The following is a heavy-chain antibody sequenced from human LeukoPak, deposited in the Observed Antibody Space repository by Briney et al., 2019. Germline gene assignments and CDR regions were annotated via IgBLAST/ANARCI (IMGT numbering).Heavy chain of an antibody. CDR3: ARAYYYDSRGYSGTDY. CDR2: INSDGSST. CDR1: GFTFSSYW. D-gene: IGHD3-22*01. V-gene: IGHV3-74*01. J-gene: IGHJ4*02. Sequence: GSLRLSCAASGFTFSSYWMHWVRQAPGKGLVWVSRINSDGSSTSYADSVKGRFTISRDNAKNTLYLQMNSLRAEDTAVYYCARAYYYDSRGYSGTDYWGQGTLVTVSS.